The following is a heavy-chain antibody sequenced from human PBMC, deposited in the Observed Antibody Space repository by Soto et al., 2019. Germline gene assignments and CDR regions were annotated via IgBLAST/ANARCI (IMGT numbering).Heavy chain of an antibody. V-gene: IGHV1-69*13. CDR2: IIPIFGTA. D-gene: IGHD3-10*01. CDR3: ARKPGRGAPMDV. J-gene: IGHJ6*02. CDR1: GGTFSSYA. Sequence: ASVKVSCKASGGTFSSYAISWVRQAPGQGLEWMGGIIPIFGTANYAQKFQGRVTITADESTSTAYMELSSLRSEDTAVYYCARKPGRGAPMDVWGQGTTVTSP.